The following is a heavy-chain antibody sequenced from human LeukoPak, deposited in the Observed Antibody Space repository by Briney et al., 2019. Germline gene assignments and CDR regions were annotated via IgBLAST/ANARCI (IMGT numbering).Heavy chain of an antibody. D-gene: IGHD3-22*01. CDR2: ISSGSTYM. V-gene: IGHV3-21*04. CDR1: GFTFSSYS. J-gene: IGHJ4*02. Sequence: GGSLRLSCAASGFTFSSYSMNWVRQAPGKGLEWVSSISSGSTYMYYADSVKGRFTISRDNSKNTLYLQMNSLRAEDTAVYYCAKVKYYYDSLDYWGQGTLVTVSS. CDR3: AKVKYYYDSLDY.